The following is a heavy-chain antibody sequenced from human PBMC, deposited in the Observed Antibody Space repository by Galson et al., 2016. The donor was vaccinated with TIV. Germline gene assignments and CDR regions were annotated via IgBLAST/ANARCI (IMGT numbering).Heavy chain of an antibody. D-gene: IGHD2-2*01. J-gene: IGHJ5*02. CDR2: IYYSGSA. Sequence: ETLSLTCSVSGASIRSRSFYWGWIRQPPGKGLEWIGNIYYSGSAYYNPSLKSRVTISVDTSKNQFSLKLSSVTAADTAVYYCATYCSSTTCLFDPWGQGTLVTVSS. CDR3: ATYCSSTTCLFDP. V-gene: IGHV4-39*01. CDR1: GASIRSRSFY.